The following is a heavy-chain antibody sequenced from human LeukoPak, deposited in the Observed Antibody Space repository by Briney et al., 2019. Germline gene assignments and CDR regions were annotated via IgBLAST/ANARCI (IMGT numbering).Heavy chain of an antibody. Sequence: GGSLRLSCAASGFTFTSYGMHWVRQAPGKGLEWVAFIQYDGSNKYYADSVKGRFTISRDNSKNTLYLQMNSLRAEDTAVYYCAAILVAATTDIRFDPWGQGTLVTVSS. CDR3: AAILVAATTDIRFDP. CDR1: GFTFTSYG. J-gene: IGHJ5*02. D-gene: IGHD2-8*02. V-gene: IGHV3-30*02. CDR2: IQYDGSNK.